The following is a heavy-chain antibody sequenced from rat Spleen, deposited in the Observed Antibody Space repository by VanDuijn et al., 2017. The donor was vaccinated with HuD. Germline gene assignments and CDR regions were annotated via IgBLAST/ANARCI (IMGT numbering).Heavy chain of an antibody. Sequence: EVRLVESGGGLVQPGRSLKLSCAASGFTFSDYGMAWVRQAPTKGLEWVATINPDGSSIYYRDSVKGRFTISRDNAKSSLYLQMDSLRSGDTAMYYCARTGFDYWGQGVMVTVSS. CDR3: ARTGFDY. CDR2: INPDGSSI. V-gene: IGHV5-29*01. D-gene: IGHD4-1*01. CDR1: GFTFSDYG. J-gene: IGHJ2*01.